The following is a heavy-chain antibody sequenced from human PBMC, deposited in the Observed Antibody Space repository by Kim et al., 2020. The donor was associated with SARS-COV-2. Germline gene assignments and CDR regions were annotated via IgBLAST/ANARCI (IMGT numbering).Heavy chain of an antibody. J-gene: IGHJ3*02. Sequence: SETLSLTCTVSGGSISTYYWNWIRQPPGKGLEWIGYVYYSDSTKYNPSLQSRVSISLDTPKNQFSLPLRYVTAADTAVYYCSRDMTYYDPSGFGFDIWGKGPKLTVSS. CDR2: VYYSDST. V-gene: IGHV4-59*01. D-gene: IGHD3-22*01. CDR3: SRDMTYYDPSGFGFDI. CDR1: GGSISTYY.